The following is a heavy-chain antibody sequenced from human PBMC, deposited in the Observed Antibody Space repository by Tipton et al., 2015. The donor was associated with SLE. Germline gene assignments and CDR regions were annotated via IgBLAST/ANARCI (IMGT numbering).Heavy chain of an antibody. Sequence: SLRLSCAGSGFIFSSYWMCWVRHAPGKGLEWVANIRQDAVETYYMDSVKGRFSIFRDNDRNSVYLQMNSLRAEDTAIYYCARMGGTGYSSSWFNSWGQGIQVTVSS. D-gene: IGHD6-13*01. J-gene: IGHJ5*01. CDR2: IRQDAVET. CDR3: ARMGGTGYSSSWFNS. CDR1: GFIFSSYW. V-gene: IGHV3-7*01.